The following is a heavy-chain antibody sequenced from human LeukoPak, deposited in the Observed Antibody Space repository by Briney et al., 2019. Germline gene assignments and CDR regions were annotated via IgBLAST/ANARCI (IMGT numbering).Heavy chain of an antibody. J-gene: IGHJ4*02. CDR1: GGTFSSYA. Sequence: ASVKVSCKASGGTFSSYAISWVRQAPGQGLEWMGGFILILGTANYAKKFQGRVTISTDESTSTAYMGLSSLRSEDTAVYYCARNGGGMYSSSPFDYWGQGTLVTVSS. D-gene: IGHD6-6*01. CDR3: ARNGGGMYSSSPFDY. V-gene: IGHV1-69*05. CDR2: FILILGTA.